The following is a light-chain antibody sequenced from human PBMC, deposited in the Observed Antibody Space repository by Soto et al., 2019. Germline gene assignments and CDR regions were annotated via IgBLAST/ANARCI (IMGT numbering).Light chain of an antibody. CDR2: DAY. CDR1: QGVGST. V-gene: IGKV3-15*01. Sequence: EIIMTQSPATLSVSPGERVTLSCRASQGVGSTLAWYRQQPGQAPRLLIYDAYIRASGVPARFSGSGSGTEFTLTISSLQSEDFAVYYCQQYNSWPPTWTFGQGTKVDIK. CDR3: QQYNSWPPTWT. J-gene: IGKJ1*01.